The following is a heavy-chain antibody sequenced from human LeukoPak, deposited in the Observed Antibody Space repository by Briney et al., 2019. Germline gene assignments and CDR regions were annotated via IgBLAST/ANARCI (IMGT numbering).Heavy chain of an antibody. CDR2: IQYDGSNK. D-gene: IGHD3-10*01. V-gene: IGHV3-30*02. CDR1: GFTLTSYG. J-gene: IGHJ6*03. Sequence: GGSLRLSCAASGFTLTSYGMHWVRQAPGKGLEWVAFIQYDGSNKNYADSVKGRFTISRDYSKNTLYLQMNSLRAEDTAVYYCAKTGGDSVLYYYYMDVWGKGTTVTVSS. CDR3: AKTGGDSVLYYYYMDV.